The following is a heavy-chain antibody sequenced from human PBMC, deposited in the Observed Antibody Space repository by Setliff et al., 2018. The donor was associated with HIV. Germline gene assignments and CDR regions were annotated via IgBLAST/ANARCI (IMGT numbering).Heavy chain of an antibody. V-gene: IGHV1-3*01. J-gene: IGHJ4*02. CDR3: ARDFSGTYYGDIDY. D-gene: IGHD1-26*01. CDR2: INVGKGNT. CDR1: GDTLSIHP. Sequence: ASVKVSCKASGDTLSIHPISWVRQAPGQSLEWMAWINVGKGNTKYSQNFQGRLTVTGDTSASTVDMELSSLTHEDTAVYYCARDFSGTYYGDIDYWGQGTLVTVSS.